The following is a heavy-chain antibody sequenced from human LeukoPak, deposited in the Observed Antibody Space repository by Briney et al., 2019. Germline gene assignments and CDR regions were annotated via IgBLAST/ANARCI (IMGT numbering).Heavy chain of an antibody. J-gene: IGHJ4*02. CDR2: ITTSIDII. Sequence: PGGSLRLSCAASGFTLSSYNMNWVRQAPGKGLEWISYITTSIDIISYADSVEGRFTISRDNAKNSLYLQMDSLRDEDTAVYYCVRDHNYYFGYWGQGILVTVSA. CDR1: GFTLSSYN. V-gene: IGHV3-48*02. CDR3: VRDHNYYFGY.